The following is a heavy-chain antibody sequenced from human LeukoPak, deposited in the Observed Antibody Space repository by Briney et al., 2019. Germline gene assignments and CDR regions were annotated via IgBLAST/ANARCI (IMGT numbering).Heavy chain of an antibody. J-gene: IGHJ5*02. V-gene: IGHV3-48*04. Sequence: PGGSLRLSCAASGFTFSSYSMHWVRQAPGKGLEWVSYFSSSSSSTYYADSVEGRFTISRDDAKNSLYLQMNSLRAEDTAVYYCARDSHPLFGVVIGWFDPWGQGTLVTVSS. CDR2: FSSSSSST. CDR1: GFTFSSYS. D-gene: IGHD3-3*01. CDR3: ARDSHPLFGVVIGWFDP.